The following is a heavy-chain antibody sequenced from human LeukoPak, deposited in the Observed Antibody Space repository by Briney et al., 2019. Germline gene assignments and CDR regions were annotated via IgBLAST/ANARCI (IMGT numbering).Heavy chain of an antibody. CDR2: ISAYDGKT. D-gene: IGHD1-26*01. V-gene: IGHV1-18*01. J-gene: IGHJ5*02. CDR3: VRSSGRYSNL. CDR1: GYTFTDYG. Sequence: ASVKVSCKASGYTFTDYGVSWVRQAPGQRLEWMAWISAYDGKTKFDPKVQDRVTLTIDTSATTAFMDLRSLRFDDTAVYYCVRSSGRYSNLWGQGTLVIVSS.